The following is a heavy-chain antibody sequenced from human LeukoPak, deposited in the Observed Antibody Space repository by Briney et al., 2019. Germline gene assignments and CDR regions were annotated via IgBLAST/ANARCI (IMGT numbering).Heavy chain of an antibody. J-gene: IGHJ4*02. D-gene: IGHD1-1*01. CDR3: VQTTGWPGFDY. Sequence: SETLSLTCTTSGVSISRVYWSWVRQPPRKGQEWIGNIYSGVPTYFNPSLKSRVIVSVETSKNQFSLNLTSVTAADTAMYYCVQTTGWPGFDYWGQGILVTVSS. CDR2: IYSGVPT. V-gene: IGHV4-4*09. CDR1: GVSISRVY.